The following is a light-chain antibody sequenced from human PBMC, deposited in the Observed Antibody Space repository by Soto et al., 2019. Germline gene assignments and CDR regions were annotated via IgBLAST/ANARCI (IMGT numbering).Light chain of an antibody. J-gene: IGLJ3*02. CDR3: QTWVTGSWV. Sequence: QLVLTQSPSASASLGASVKLTCTLSSGHSNYAIAWHQQQPETGPRYLMKVNSGGSHIKGDGIPDRFSGSSSGAERYLFISSLQSEDEADYFCQTWVTGSWVFGGGTKLTVL. V-gene: IGLV4-69*01. CDR1: SGHSNYA. CDR2: VNSGGSH.